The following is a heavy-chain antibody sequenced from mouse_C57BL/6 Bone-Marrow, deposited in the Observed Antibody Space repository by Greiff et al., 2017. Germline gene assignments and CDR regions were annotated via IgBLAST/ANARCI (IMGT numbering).Heavy chain of an antibody. CDR3: AKAYYYGSMDY. V-gene: IGHV2-4*01. CDR2: IWSGGST. Sequence: VQRVESGPGLVQPSQSLSITCTVSGFSLTSYGVHWVRQPPGKGLEWLGVIWSGGSTDYNAAFISRLSISKDNSKSQVFLKMNSLQADDTAIYYCAKAYYYGSMDYWGQGTSVTVSS. D-gene: IGHD1-1*01. CDR1: GFSLTSYG. J-gene: IGHJ4*01.